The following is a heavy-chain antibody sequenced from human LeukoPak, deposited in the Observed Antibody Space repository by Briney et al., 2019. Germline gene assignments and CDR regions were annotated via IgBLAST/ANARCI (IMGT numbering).Heavy chain of an antibody. CDR3: ARARANFGTTMVRGVTKIKAPTFFDY. CDR1: GYTFTSYD. D-gene: IGHD3-10*01. Sequence: ASVKVSCKASGYTFTSYDINWVREATGQGLEWMGWMNPNSGNTGYAQKFQGRVTMTRNTSISTAYMELSSLRSEDTAVYSCARARANFGTTMVRGVTKIKAPTFFDYWSQGTLVTVSS. J-gene: IGHJ4*02. CDR2: MNPNSGNT. V-gene: IGHV1-8*01.